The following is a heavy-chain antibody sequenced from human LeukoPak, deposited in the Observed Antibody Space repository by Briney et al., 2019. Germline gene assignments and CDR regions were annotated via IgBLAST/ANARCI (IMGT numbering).Heavy chain of an antibody. CDR1: GGSISSYY. J-gene: IGHJ6*03. CDR2: IKPSGRT. Sequence: TSETLSLTCTVSGGSISSYYWSWIRQPPGKGLEWIGEIKPSGRTNYNPSLESRVTISVDTSKNHFSLKLSSVTAADTAVYYCARRDYLDHFYYIDVWDKGNTVTVSS. D-gene: IGHD3-10*01. CDR3: ARRDYLDHFYYIDV. V-gene: IGHV4-34*01.